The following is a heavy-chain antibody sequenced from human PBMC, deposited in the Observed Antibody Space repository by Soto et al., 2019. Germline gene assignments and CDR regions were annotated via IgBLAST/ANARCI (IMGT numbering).Heavy chain of an antibody. CDR1: GYSFTSYW. J-gene: IGHJ6*02. CDR2: IYPGDSDT. CDR3: ARQRLGYDSSGYSYYYYGMDV. Sequence: PGESLKISCKGSGYSFTSYWIGWVRQMPGKGLEWMGIIYPGDSDTRYSPSFQGQVTISADKSISTAYLQWSSLKASDTAMYYCARQRLGYDSSGYSYYYYGMDVWGQGTTVTVSS. V-gene: IGHV5-51*01. D-gene: IGHD3-22*01.